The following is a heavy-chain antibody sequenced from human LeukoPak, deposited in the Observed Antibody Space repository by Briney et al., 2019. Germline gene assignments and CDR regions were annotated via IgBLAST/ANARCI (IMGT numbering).Heavy chain of an antibody. CDR1: TFAFSSYA. CDR2: ISGSGGST. J-gene: IGHJ3*02. CDR3: AKDLGGYNYGAAFDI. D-gene: IGHD5-24*01. V-gene: IGHV3-23*01. Sequence: PGGSLRLSCAASTFAFSSYAMTWVRQAPGKGLEWVSSISGSGGSTYYADSVKGRFTISRDNSKNTLYLQMNSLRAEDTAVYYCAKDLGGYNYGAAFDIWGQGTMVTVSS.